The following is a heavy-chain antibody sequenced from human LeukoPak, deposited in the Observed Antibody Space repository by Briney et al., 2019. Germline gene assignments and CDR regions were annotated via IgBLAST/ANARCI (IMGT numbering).Heavy chain of an antibody. D-gene: IGHD6-6*01. CDR1: GGSISSSNYY. J-gene: IGHJ4*02. CDR2: VYYSGTT. Sequence: SETLSLTCAVSGGSISSSNYYWGWVRQPPGKGLEWIGNVYYSGTTYYNPSLKSRVTISVDTSKNQFSLKLSSVTAADTAVYYCARGGRSSSSLNFDFWGQGTLVTVSS. CDR3: ARGGRSSSSLNFDF. V-gene: IGHV4-39*07.